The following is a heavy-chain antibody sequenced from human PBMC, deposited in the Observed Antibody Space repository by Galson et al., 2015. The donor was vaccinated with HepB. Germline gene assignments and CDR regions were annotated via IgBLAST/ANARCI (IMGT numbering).Heavy chain of an antibody. J-gene: IGHJ3*02. CDR2: INSDGSRT. V-gene: IGHV3-74*01. D-gene: IGHD2/OR15-2a*01. Sequence: SLRLSCAASGFTFSNYWMHWVRQAPGKGLVWVSRINSDGSRTNCADFVKGRFPISRDNAKNTLYLQMNSLRAEDTAIYYCAREKDNNDAVDIWGQGTMVTVSS. CDR3: AREKDNNDAVDI. CDR1: GFTFSNYW.